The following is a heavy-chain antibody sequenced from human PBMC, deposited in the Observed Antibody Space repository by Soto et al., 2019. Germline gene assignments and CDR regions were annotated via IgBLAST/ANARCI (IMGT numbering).Heavy chain of an antibody. CDR2: IRFDGSNI. CDR1: GSIFRGYG. CDR3: ARDGVGATAFWGYLDY. V-gene: IGHV3-33*01. J-gene: IGHJ4*02. Sequence: QVPLVDSGGGVVQPGRSLRLSCAASGSIFRGYGMHWVRQAPGKGLEWVAVIRFDGSNINYADFVMGRFTISRDNSKNTLYLEMNSLRVEDTAVYYCARDGVGATAFWGYLDYWGQGTLVTVSS. D-gene: IGHD2-15*01.